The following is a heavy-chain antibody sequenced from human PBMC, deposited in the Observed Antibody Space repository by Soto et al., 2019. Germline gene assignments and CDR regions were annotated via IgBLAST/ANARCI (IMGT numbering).Heavy chain of an antibody. Sequence: ASVKVSCKASGYTFSDFAIHWVRQAPGQRLEWMGWINAGTGNTKYSQRFQGRVTITRDTSASTAYMELSSLKSEDTAVYFCARADCSCGNCYEGFDYWGQGTLVTVSS. CDR3: ARADCSCGNCYEGFDY. V-gene: IGHV1-3*01. CDR1: GYTFSDFA. J-gene: IGHJ4*02. CDR2: INAGTGNT. D-gene: IGHD2-15*01.